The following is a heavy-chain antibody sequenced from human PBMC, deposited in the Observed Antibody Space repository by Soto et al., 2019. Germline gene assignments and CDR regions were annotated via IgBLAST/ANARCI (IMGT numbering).Heavy chain of an antibody. Sequence: ASVKVSCKASGYTFTGYYMHWVRQAPGQGLEWMGWINPNSGGTNYAQKFQGWVTMTRDTSISTAYMELSRLRSDDTAVYYCAKDSYDYIWGSYRYISYFDYWGQGTLVTVS. V-gene: IGHV1-2*04. CDR1: GYTFTGYY. CDR3: AKDSYDYIWGSYRYISYFDY. CDR2: INPNSGGT. J-gene: IGHJ4*02. D-gene: IGHD3-16*02.